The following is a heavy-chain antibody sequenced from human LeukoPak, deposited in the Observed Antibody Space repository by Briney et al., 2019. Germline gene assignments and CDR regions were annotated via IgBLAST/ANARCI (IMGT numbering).Heavy chain of an antibody. J-gene: IGHJ4*02. D-gene: IGHD2/OR15-2a*01. CDR3: VRGQVLADY. V-gene: IGHV4-59*01. Sequence: SSETLSLTCTVSGGSISSYYWSWIRQPPGKGLEWIGYIYYSGSTNYNPSLKSRVTISVDTSKNQFSLKLSSVTAADTAVYYCVRGQVLADYWGQGALVTVSS. CDR2: IYYSGST. CDR1: GGSISSYY.